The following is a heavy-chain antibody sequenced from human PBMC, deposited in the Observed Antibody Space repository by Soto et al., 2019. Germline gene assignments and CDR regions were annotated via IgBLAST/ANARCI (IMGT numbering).Heavy chain of an antibody. CDR3: ARDAHQYEKAFDI. CDR2: IWYDGSNV. D-gene: IGHD2-2*01. Sequence: GGSLRLSCVASGFTFSNYGMHWVRQAPGKGLEWVAVIWYDGSNVYYADSVKGRFTISRDNAKNSLYLQMNSLRAEDTAVYYCARDAHQYEKAFDIWGQGTMVTVSS. V-gene: IGHV3-33*01. J-gene: IGHJ3*02. CDR1: GFTFSNYG.